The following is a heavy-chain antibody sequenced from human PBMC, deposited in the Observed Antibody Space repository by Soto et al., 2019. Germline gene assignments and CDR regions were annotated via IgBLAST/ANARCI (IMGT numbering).Heavy chain of an antibody. Sequence: QVQLVQSGAEVKKPGSSVKVSCKASGGTFSSYTISWVRQAPGQGLEWMGRIIPILGIANYAQKFQGRVTITADKSTGTANMELSSLRSEDTAVYYCASEAWASSSSGLLGTCTEYFQHWGQGTLVTVSS. D-gene: IGHD6-13*01. J-gene: IGHJ1*01. V-gene: IGHV1-69*02. CDR1: GGTFSSYT. CDR3: ASEAWASSSSGLLGTCTEYFQH. CDR2: IIPILGIA.